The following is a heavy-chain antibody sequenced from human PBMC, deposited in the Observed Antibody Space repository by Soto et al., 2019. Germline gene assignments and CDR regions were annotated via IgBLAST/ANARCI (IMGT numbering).Heavy chain of an antibody. Sequence: GGSLRLSCSASGFTFSSYAMHWVRQAPGKGLGYVSAISSNGGSTYYADSVKGRFTISRDNSKNTLYLQMSSLRADDTAVYYCVTGRKYYYDSSGYYRFDYWGQGTLVTVSS. CDR1: GFTFSSYA. CDR2: ISSNGGST. J-gene: IGHJ4*02. CDR3: VTGRKYYYDSSGYYRFDY. V-gene: IGHV3-64D*06. D-gene: IGHD3-22*01.